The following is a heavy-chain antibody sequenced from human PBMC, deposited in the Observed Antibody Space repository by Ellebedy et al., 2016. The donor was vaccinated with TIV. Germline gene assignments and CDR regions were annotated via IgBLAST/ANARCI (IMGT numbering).Heavy chain of an antibody. CDR3: ARDQWLGRAYYFDS. CDR2: IKQDGSEK. D-gene: IGHD6-19*01. Sequence: GGSLRLSCATSGFTFSNYWMTWVRQAPGKGLEWVANIKQDGSEKNYVDSVKGRFAISRDNARNSLHLQMNSLRAEDTAVYYCARDQWLGRAYYFDSWGQGTLVTVSS. V-gene: IGHV3-7*01. J-gene: IGHJ4*02. CDR1: GFTFSNYW.